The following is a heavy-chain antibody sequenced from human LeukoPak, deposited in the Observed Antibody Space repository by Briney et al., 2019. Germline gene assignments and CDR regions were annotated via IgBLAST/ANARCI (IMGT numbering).Heavy chain of an antibody. CDR2: ISYDGSNK. D-gene: IGHD5-18*01. V-gene: IGHV3-30*18. CDR3: ANAIQLWSTDY. J-gene: IGHJ4*02. Sequence: GGSLRLSCAASGFTFSSYGMHWVRQAPGKGLEWVAVISYDGSNKYYADSVKGRFTISRDNSKNTLYLQINSLSAEDTAVYYCANAIQLWSTDYWGQGTLVTVSS. CDR1: GFTFSSYG.